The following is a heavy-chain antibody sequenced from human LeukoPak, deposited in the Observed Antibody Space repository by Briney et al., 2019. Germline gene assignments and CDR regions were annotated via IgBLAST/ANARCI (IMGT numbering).Heavy chain of an antibody. D-gene: IGHD1/OR15-1a*01. CDR2: ISTSGSA. CDR3: ARHEHQGYNWKNGLWFDP. CDR1: GGSISSYY. V-gene: IGHV4-4*09. J-gene: IGHJ5*02. Sequence: PSETLSLTCTVSGGSISSYYWSWIRQPPGKGLEWIGYISTSGSANYNPSLKSRVTISVDRSKNQFSLKLNSVTAADTAVYYCARHEHQGYNWKNGLWFDPWGQGTLVTVSS.